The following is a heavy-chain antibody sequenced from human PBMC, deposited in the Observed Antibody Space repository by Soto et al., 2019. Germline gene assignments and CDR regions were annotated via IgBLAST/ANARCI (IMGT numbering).Heavy chain of an antibody. J-gene: IGHJ4*02. D-gene: IGHD3-22*01. CDR2: ISTNGGST. CDR3: VKGEYYYDSSGYYPFDY. V-gene: IGHV3-64D*06. Sequence: GGSLRLSCSASGFTFSIYAMHWVRQAPGKGLEYVSSISTNGGSTDYADSVKGRFTISSDNSKNTVYLQMSSLRVEDTAVYQCVKGEYYYDSSGYYPFDYWGQGT. CDR1: GFTFSIYA.